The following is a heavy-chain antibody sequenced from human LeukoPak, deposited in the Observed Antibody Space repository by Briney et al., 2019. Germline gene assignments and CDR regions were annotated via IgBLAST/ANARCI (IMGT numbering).Heavy chain of an antibody. CDR1: GFTFSRHG. D-gene: IGHD1-1*01. J-gene: IGHJ4*03. V-gene: IGHV3-30*18. Sequence: GGSLRLSCAASGFTFSRHGLHWVRQAPGKGLEWVAVISYDGSDKYYADSVKGRFTISRDNSKNTLSLQMSSLRAEDTAVYYCAKAETMTQRGYFDYWGQGTLVTVSS. CDR2: ISYDGSDK. CDR3: AKAETMTQRGYFDY.